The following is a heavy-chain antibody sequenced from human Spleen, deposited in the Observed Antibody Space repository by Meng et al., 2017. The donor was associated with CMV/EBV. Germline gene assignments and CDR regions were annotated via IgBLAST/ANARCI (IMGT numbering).Heavy chain of an antibody. D-gene: IGHD5-24*01. J-gene: IGHJ4*02. CDR1: GFTVSSNY. CDR2: IYSGGST. Sequence: ASGFTVSSNYMSWVRQAPGKGLEWVSVIYSGGSTYYADSVKGRFTISRDNSKNTLYLQMNSLRAEDTAVYYCARGGGDGYNGLDFDYWGQGTLVTVSS. CDR3: ARGGGDGYNGLDFDY. V-gene: IGHV3-53*01.